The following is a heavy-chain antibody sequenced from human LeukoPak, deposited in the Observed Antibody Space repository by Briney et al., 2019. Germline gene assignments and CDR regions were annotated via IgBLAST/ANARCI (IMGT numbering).Heavy chain of an antibody. CDR1: GGSISSSSYY. CDR3: ARRVIVATIDY. CDR2: IYYGGST. J-gene: IGHJ4*02. D-gene: IGHD5-12*01. V-gene: IGHV4-39*01. Sequence: SETLSLTCTVSGGSISSSSYYWDWIRQPPGKGLEWIGSIYYGGSTYYNPSLKSRVTISADTSKNQFSLKLSSVTAADTAVYFCARRVIVATIDYWGQGTLVTVSS.